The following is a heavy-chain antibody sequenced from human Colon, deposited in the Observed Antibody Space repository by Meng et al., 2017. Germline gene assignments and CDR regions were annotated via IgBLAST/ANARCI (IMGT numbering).Heavy chain of an antibody. D-gene: IGHD6-19*01. CDR1: VGSLSGYS. Sequence: QGELQHWGEGLLQPSETLSLTCAVYVGSLSGYSWSWIRQPPGKGLEWIGEINHTGNTSYNPSLKSRLTISVDTSKNQFSLNLSSVTAADTALYYCARSVRLGVAGKSGAYWGQGTLVTVSS. CDR3: ARSVRLGVAGKSGAY. J-gene: IGHJ4*02. V-gene: IGHV4-34*01. CDR2: INHTGNT.